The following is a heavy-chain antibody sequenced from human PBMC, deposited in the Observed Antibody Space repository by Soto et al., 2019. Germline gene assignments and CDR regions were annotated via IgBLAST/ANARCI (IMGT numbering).Heavy chain of an antibody. CDR1: GYTFTSYG. V-gene: IGHV1-18*01. CDR3: ARDISEDTAMVTLYYYYYYGMDV. Sequence: ASVKVSCKASGYTFTSYGISWVRQAPGQGLEWMGWISAYNGNTNYAQKLQGRVTMTTDTSTSTAYMELRSLRSDDTAVYYCARDISEDTAMVTLYYYYYYGMDVWGQGTTVTVSS. CDR2: ISAYNGNT. D-gene: IGHD5-18*01. J-gene: IGHJ6*02.